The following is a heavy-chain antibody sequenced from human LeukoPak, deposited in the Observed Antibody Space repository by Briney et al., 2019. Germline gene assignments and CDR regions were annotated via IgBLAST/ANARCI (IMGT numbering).Heavy chain of an antibody. D-gene: IGHD3-10*01. J-gene: IGHJ5*02. CDR1: GGSFSGYY. Sequence: PSETLSLTCAVYGGSFSGYYWSWIRQPPGKGLEWIGEINHSGSTNYNPSLKSRVTISVDTSKNQVSLKLSSVTAADTAVYYCARGAYGSGSYNWFDPWGQGTLVTVSS. CDR3: ARGAYGSGSYNWFDP. V-gene: IGHV4-34*01. CDR2: INHSGST.